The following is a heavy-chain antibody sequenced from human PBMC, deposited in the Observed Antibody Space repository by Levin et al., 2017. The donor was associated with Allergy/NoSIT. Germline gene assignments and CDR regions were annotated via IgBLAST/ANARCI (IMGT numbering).Heavy chain of an antibody. CDR2: ITGSDGRT. CDR1: GFTFSTFG. CDR3: AKFGAFDI. J-gene: IGHJ3*02. V-gene: IGHV3-23*01. D-gene: IGHD3-10*01. Sequence: ASVKVSCVASGFTFSTFGMTWVRQATGKGLEWVSAITGSDGRTFYADSARGRFIISRDNSRNTLYLQINSLRDEDTAVYYCAKFGAFDIWGQGTMVTVSS.